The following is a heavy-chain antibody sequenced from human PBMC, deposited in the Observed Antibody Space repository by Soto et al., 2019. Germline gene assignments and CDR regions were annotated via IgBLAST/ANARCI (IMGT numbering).Heavy chain of an antibody. CDR2: IIPIFGTA. Sequence: SVKVSCRASGGTFSSYASSGVRQAPGQGLEWMGGIIPIFGTANYAQKFQGRVTITADKSTSTAYMELSSLRSEDTDVYYCARSFISGWKYKWFDPWGQGTLLTFSS. CDR3: ARSFISGWKYKWFDP. D-gene: IGHD6-19*01. V-gene: IGHV1-69*06. CDR1: GGTFSSYA. J-gene: IGHJ5*02.